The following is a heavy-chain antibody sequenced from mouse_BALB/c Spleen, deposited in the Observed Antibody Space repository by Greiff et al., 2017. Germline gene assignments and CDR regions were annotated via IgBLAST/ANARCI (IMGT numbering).Heavy chain of an antibody. CDR1: GYTFSSYW. CDR3: TRWKNDYDGFAY. J-gene: IGHJ3*01. CDR2: ILPGSGST. D-gene: IGHD2-4*01. Sequence: QVQLKQSGAELMKPGASVKISCKATGYTFSSYWIEWVKQRPGHGLEWIGEILPGSGSTNYNEKFKSKATLTVDKSSSTAYMQLSSLTSEDSAVYYCTRWKNDYDGFAYWGQGTLVTVSA. V-gene: IGHV1-9*01.